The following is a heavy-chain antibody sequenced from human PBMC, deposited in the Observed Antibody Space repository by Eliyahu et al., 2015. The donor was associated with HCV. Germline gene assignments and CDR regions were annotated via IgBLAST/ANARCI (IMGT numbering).Heavy chain of an antibody. D-gene: IGHD6-25*01. J-gene: IGHJ4*02. CDR3: ARGPVAAY. V-gene: IGHV1-18*01. CDR2: IXXYSGNT. Sequence: QVQLVQSGAEVKKPGASVKVSCXASGYXFTSYGISWVRQAPGQGLEWMGWIXXYSGNTNYDQNFQGRVTMTIDTSTSTAYMELRSLRSDDTAVYYCARGPVAAYWGQGTLVSVSS. CDR1: GYXFTSYG.